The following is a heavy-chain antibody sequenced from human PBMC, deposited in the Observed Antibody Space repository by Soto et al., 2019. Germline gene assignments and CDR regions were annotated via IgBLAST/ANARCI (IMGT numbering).Heavy chain of an antibody. J-gene: IGHJ6*02. V-gene: IGHV4-59*01. D-gene: IGHD3-10*01. Sequence: PSETLSLTCTVCGGSFNSDYCSWIRQPPGKGLEWIGYIYYSGSTNYNPSLKSRVTISADTSKNQFSLKLSSVTAADTAVYYCARADRVRGVIAPDVWGRGTTVTVSS. CDR3: ARADRVRGVIAPDV. CDR1: GGSFNSDY. CDR2: IYYSGST.